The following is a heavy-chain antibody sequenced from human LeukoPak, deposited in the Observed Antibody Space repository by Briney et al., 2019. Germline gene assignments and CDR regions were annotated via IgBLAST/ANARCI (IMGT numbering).Heavy chain of an antibody. J-gene: IGHJ6*03. V-gene: IGHV4-4*07. CDR3: ARDDYYYYHMDV. Sequence: SETLSLTCTVSGGSLSSYYWSWIRQPAGKGREWIGRIYTSGSTNYNPSLKSRVTISVDKTKNQFSLKLSSVTAADTAVYYCARDDYYYYHMDVWGKGTPVTVSS. CDR2: IYTSGST. CDR1: GGSLSSYY.